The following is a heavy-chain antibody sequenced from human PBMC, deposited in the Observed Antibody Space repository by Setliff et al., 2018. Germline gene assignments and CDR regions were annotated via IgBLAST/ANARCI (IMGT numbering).Heavy chain of an antibody. V-gene: IGHV4-39*07. J-gene: IGHJ4*02. CDR3: ARYDSSGYSENYYFDY. CDR1: GGSISTTDYY. CDR2: VYYSGNT. D-gene: IGHD3-22*01. Sequence: SETLSLTCTVSGGSISTTDYYWGWIRQPPGKGLEWIGCVYYSGNTYYSPSLKSRVTMFVDTSRNQFSLMLYSVTAADTAIYYCARYDSSGYSENYYFDYWGQGTLVTVSS.